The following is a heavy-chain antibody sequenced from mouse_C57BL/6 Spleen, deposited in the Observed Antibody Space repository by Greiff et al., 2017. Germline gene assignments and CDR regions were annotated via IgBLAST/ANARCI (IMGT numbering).Heavy chain of an antibody. J-gene: IGHJ3*01. D-gene: IGHD2-4*01. CDR3: ARRGDYGAYAY. Sequence: QVQLQQSGAELVMPGASVKLSCKASGYTFTSYWMHWVKQRPGQGLEWIGEIDPSDSYTNYNQKFKGKSTLTVDKSSSTAYIQLRSRTSEDAAVYYCARRGDYGAYAYWGHRIRVTFAA. V-gene: IGHV1-69*01. CDR1: GYTFTSYW. CDR2: IDPSDSYT.